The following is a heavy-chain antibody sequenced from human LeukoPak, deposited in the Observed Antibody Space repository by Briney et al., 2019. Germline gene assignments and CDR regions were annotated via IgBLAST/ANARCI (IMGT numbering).Heavy chain of an antibody. Sequence: GRSLRLSCAASGFTFSSYAMHWVRQAPGKGLEWVAVISYDGNNKYYADSVKGRFTISRDNSKNTLYLQMNSLRAEDTAVYYCARDKSCSGGSCYYFDYWGQGTLVTVSS. CDR3: ARDKSCSGGSCYYFDY. CDR2: ISYDGNNK. D-gene: IGHD2-15*01. J-gene: IGHJ4*02. CDR1: GFTFSSYA. V-gene: IGHV3-30-3*01.